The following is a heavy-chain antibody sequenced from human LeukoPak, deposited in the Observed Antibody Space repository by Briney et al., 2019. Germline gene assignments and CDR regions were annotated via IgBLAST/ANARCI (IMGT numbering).Heavy chain of an antibody. CDR2: ISYDGSNK. CDR1: GFTFSNYV. Sequence: PGGSLRLSCAASGFTFSNYVMHWVRQAPGKGLEWVAIISYDGSNKYYADSVKGRFTISRDNSKNTLLLQMNSLRAEDTAVYYCAKDRTSVHLWLSDLDYWGQGTLVTVSS. CDR3: AKDRTSVHLWLSDLDY. D-gene: IGHD5-18*01. V-gene: IGHV3-30*18. J-gene: IGHJ4*02.